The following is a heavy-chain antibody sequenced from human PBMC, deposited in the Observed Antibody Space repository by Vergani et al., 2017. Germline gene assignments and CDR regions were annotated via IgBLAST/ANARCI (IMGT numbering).Heavy chain of an antibody. CDR2: ISSSSSTI. J-gene: IGHJ3*02. CDR1: GFTFSSYS. Sequence: EVQLVESGGGLVKPGGSLRLSCAASGFTFSSYSMNWVRQAPGKGLEWVSYISSSSSTIYYADSVKGRFTISRDNAKNSLYLQMNSLRAEDTAVYYCARSDQGDAFDIWGQGTMVTVSS. D-gene: IGHD2-21*01. V-gene: IGHV3-48*01. CDR3: ARSDQGDAFDI.